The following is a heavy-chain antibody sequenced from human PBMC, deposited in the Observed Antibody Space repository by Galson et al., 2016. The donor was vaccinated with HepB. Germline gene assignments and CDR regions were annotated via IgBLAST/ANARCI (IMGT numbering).Heavy chain of an antibody. CDR3: AKTPRILRYFDWISGLDY. V-gene: IGHV3-30*18. CDR1: QFTFSSYG. J-gene: IGHJ4*02. D-gene: IGHD3-9*01. CDR2: ISYDGSNE. Sequence: SLRLSCAASQFTFSSYGMHWVRQAPGKGLEWVAVISYDGSNEYYGDSVKGRFTISRDNSKSTLYLQMNNVTTEDMAVYYCAKTPRILRYFDWISGLDYWGQGTLVIVSS.